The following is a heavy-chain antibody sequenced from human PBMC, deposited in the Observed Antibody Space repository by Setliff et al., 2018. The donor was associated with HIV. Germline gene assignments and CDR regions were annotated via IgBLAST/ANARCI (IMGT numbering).Heavy chain of an antibody. CDR1: GGSISSSTFF. CDR3: ARGWVRGPIISPGTYFSYGLDV. Sequence: PSETLSLTCGVSGGSISSSTFFWAWIRQPPGKGLEWIASISHRGNTYNHPSLKSRVTISVDTSNNQFSLKLTSMTAADTAVYYCARGWVRGPIISPGTYFSYGLDVWGQGTPVTVSS. J-gene: IGHJ6*02. CDR2: ISHRGNT. V-gene: IGHV4-39*07. D-gene: IGHD3-10*01.